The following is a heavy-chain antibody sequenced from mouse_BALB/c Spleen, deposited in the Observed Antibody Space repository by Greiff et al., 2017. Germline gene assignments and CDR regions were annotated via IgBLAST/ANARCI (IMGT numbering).Heavy chain of an antibody. CDR3: ARGGGGRGAMDY. CDR1: GFTFSSFG. D-gene: IGHD1-1*02. V-gene: IGHV5-17*02. Sequence: EVKLMESGGGLVQPGGSRKLSCAASGFTFSSFGMHWVRQAPEKGLEWVAYISSGSSTIYYADTVKGRFTISRDNPKNTLFLQMTSLRSEDTAMYYCARGGGGRGAMDYWGQGTSVTVSS. J-gene: IGHJ4*01. CDR2: ISSGSSTI.